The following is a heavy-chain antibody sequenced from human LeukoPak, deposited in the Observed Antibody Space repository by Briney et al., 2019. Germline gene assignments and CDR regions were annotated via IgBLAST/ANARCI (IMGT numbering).Heavy chain of an antibody. CDR2: IIPILGIA. D-gene: IGHD5-12*01. Sequence: VASVKVSCKASGGTFSSYAISWVRQAPGQGLEWMGRIIPILGIANYAQKFQGRVTITADKSTSTAYMELSSLRSEDTAVYYCASGYDMEFYRFDYWGQGTLVTVSS. V-gene: IGHV1-69*04. CDR1: GGTFSSYA. J-gene: IGHJ4*02. CDR3: ASGYDMEFYRFDY.